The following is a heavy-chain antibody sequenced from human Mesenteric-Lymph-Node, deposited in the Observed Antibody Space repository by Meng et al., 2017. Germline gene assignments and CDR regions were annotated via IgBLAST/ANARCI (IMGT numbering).Heavy chain of an antibody. J-gene: IGHJ6*02. CDR1: GYSISSGYY. CDR2: IYHSGST. V-gene: IGHV4-38-2*02. CDR3: ARDNCSSGSCYYYYGMDV. Sequence: SETLSLTCAVSGYSISSGYYWGWIRQPPGKGLEWIGSIYHSGSTYYNPSLKSRVTISVDTSKNQFSLKLSSVTAADTAVYYCARDNCSSGSCYYYYGMDVWGQGTTVTVSS. D-gene: IGHD2-15*01.